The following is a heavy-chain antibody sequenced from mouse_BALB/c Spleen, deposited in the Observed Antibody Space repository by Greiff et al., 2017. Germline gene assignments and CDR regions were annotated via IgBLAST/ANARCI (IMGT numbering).Heavy chain of an antibody. Sequence: EVMLVESGGGLVQPGGSLRLSCATSGFTFTDYYMSWVRQPPGKALEWLGFIRNKANGYTTEYSASVKGRFTISRDNSQSILYLQMNTLRAEDSATYYCARDSLPVYWGQGTLVTVSA. D-gene: IGHD2-1*01. CDR2: IRNKANGYTT. CDR1: GFTFTDYY. J-gene: IGHJ3*01. V-gene: IGHV7-3*02. CDR3: ARDSLPVY.